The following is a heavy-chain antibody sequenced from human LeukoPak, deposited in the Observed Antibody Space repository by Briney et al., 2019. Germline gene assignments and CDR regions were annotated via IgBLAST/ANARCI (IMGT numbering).Heavy chain of an antibody. CDR1: GGSISSSSYY. D-gene: IGHD3-3*01. V-gene: IGHV4-39*01. Sequence: MASQTLSLTCTVSGGSISSSSYYWGWIRQPPGKGLEWIGSIYYSGSTYYNPSLKSRVTISVDTSKNQFSLKLSSVTAADTAVYYCARHYYDFWSGSYFDYWGQGTLVTVSS. J-gene: IGHJ4*02. CDR2: IYYSGST. CDR3: ARHYYDFWSGSYFDY.